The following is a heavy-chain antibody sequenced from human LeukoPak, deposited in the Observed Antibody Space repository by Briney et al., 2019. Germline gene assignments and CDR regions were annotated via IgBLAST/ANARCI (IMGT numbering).Heavy chain of an antibody. J-gene: IGHJ4*02. CDR2: IKQDGSEK. CDR3: AREIHY. Sequence: PGGSLELSFATSGFHFSRYWMSWVRPGPGKGLEWVANIKQDGSEKYYVDSVKGRFTISRDNAKNSLYLQMNSLRAEDTAVYYCAREIHYWGQGTLVTVSS. CDR1: GFHFSRYW. V-gene: IGHV3-7*01.